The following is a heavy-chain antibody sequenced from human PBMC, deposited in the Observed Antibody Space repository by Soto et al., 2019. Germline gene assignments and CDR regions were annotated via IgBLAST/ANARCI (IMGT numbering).Heavy chain of an antibody. CDR2: INHSGST. J-gene: IGHJ6*02. CDR1: GGSFSGYY. CDR3: ARGPLVGATIYQRYYYYGMDV. Sequence: QVQLQQWGAGLLKPSETLSLTCAVYGGSFSGYYWSWIRQPPGKGLEWIGEINHSGSTNYNPSLKSRVTISVDTSKNQFSLKLSSVTAADTAVYYCARGPLVGATIYQRYYYYGMDVWGQGTTVTVSS. V-gene: IGHV4-34*01. D-gene: IGHD1-26*01.